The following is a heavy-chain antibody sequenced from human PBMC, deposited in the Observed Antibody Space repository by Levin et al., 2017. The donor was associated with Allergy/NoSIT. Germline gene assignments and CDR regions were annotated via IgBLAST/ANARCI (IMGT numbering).Heavy chain of an antibody. J-gene: IGHJ4*02. V-gene: IGHV4-39*01. CDR1: GGSISSACCN. CDR3: VRHSKWLGRNDD. CDR2: VYYTGIT. Sequence: SETLSLTCTVSGGSISSACCNWGWIRQPPGKALEWIGAVYYTGITYYNPSLRSRATVSVDTSKNQFSLKLNSVTAADTAVYYCVRHSKWLGRNDDWGQGTLITVSP. D-gene: IGHD6-19*01.